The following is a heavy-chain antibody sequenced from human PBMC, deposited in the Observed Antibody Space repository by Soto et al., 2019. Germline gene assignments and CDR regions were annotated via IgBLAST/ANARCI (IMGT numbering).Heavy chain of an antibody. Sequence: GASVKVSCKASGYTFTSYYMHWVRQAPGQGLEWMGIINPSGGSTSYAQKFQGRVTMTRDTSTSTVYMELSSLRSEDTAVYYCARCRGATDVGLYYFDYWGQGTLVTVSS. V-gene: IGHV1-46*01. CDR2: INPSGGST. CDR3: ARCRGATDVGLYYFDY. J-gene: IGHJ4*02. CDR1: GYTFTSYY. D-gene: IGHD1-26*01.